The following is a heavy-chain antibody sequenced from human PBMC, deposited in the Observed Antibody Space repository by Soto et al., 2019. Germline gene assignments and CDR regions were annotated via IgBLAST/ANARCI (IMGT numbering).Heavy chain of an antibody. CDR2: ISSSSSTI. J-gene: IGHJ4*02. CDR3: ARDRDILTGYASDY. Sequence: GGSLRLSCAASGFTFSSYSMNWVRQAPGKGLERVSYISSSSSTIYYADSVKGRFTISRDNAKNSLYLQLNSLRAEDTSVYYCARDRDILTGYASDYWGQGTLVTVSS. V-gene: IGHV3-48*01. CDR1: GFTFSSYS. D-gene: IGHD3-9*01.